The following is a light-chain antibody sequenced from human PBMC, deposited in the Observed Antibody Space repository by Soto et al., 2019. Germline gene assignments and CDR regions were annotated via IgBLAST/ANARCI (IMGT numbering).Light chain of an antibody. CDR3: CSYAGSYTHV. J-gene: IGLJ1*01. CDR1: SSDVGGYNY. Sequence: QSALTQPCSVSGSPGRSVTISCTGTSSDVGGYNYVSWYQQHPGKAPKLMIYDVSKRPSGVPDRFSGSKSGNTASLTISGLQAEDEADYYCCSYAGSYTHVFGTGTKVTVL. V-gene: IGLV2-11*01. CDR2: DVS.